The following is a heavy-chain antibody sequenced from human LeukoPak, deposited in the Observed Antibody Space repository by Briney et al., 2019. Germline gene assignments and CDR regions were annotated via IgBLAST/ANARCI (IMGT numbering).Heavy chain of an antibody. CDR2: ISGTNNIT. J-gene: IGHJ2*01. CDR3: ARERITIFGVVHWYFDL. CDR1: GFTFASYA. V-gene: IGHV3-23*01. Sequence: GGSLRLSCAASGFTFASYAMNWVRQAPGKGLQWVSGISGTNNITYYADSVKGRFTISRDNAKNSLYLQMNSLRAEDTAVYYCARERITIFGVVHWYFDLWGRGTLVTVSS. D-gene: IGHD3-3*01.